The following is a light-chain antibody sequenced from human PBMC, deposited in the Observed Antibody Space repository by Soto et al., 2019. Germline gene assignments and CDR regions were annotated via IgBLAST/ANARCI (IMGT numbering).Light chain of an antibody. J-gene: IGKJ1*01. V-gene: IGKV3-15*01. CDR3: QQYNNWPRT. Sequence: IVLTQSPGTMSLSPGEGATLSCRASQSVSSDLAWYHQKPGQAPRLLIYGASTRATGIPARFSGSGSGTEFTLTINSLQSEDFAVYYCQQYNNWPRTFGQGTKVDIK. CDR1: QSVSSD. CDR2: GAS.